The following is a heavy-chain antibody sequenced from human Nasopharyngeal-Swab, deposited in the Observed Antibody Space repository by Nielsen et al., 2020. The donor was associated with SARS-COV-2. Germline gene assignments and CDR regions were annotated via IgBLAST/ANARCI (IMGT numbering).Heavy chain of an antibody. V-gene: IGHV3-21*01. CDR2: ISSSSYYI. CDR1: GYSFRTYG. J-gene: IGHJ4*02. Sequence: GESLKISCVASGYSFRTYGMSWVRQAPGKGLEWVSSISSSSYYIKYGESVKGRFTLSRDNAKNSLDLQMNSLRGEDTAVYYCAREGRELWPTFDLWGQGTLVTVSS. D-gene: IGHD3-16*01. CDR3: AREGRELWPTFDL.